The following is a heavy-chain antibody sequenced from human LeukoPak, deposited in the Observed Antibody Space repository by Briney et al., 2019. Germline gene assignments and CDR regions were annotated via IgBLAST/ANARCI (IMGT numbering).Heavy chain of an antibody. D-gene: IGHD2-15*01. V-gene: IGHV4-61*02. CDR3: ARDIVVVVAAKIQNWFDP. Sequence: PSETLSLTCIVSGGSISSGSYYWSWIRQPAGKGLEWIGRIYTSGSTNYNPSLKSRVTISVDTSKNQFSLKLSSVTAADTAVYYCARDIVVVVAAKIQNWFDPWAREPWSPSPQ. J-gene: IGHJ5*02. CDR1: GGSISSGSYY. CDR2: IYTSGST.